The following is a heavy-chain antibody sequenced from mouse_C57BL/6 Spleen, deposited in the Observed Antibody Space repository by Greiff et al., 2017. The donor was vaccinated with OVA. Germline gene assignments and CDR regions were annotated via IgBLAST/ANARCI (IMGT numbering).Heavy chain of an antibody. Sequence: QVQLKESGPGLVAPSQSLSITCPVSGFSLTSYGVAWVRQSPGKGLEWLGVIWGVGRTNYNSALKSRLSISKDNSKSQVFLKMNSLQTDDTAMYYCASRATVAFAYWGQGTLVTVSA. CDR2: IWGVGRT. CDR1: GFSLTSYG. D-gene: IGHD3-1*01. J-gene: IGHJ3*01. CDR3: ASRATVAFAY. V-gene: IGHV2-6*01.